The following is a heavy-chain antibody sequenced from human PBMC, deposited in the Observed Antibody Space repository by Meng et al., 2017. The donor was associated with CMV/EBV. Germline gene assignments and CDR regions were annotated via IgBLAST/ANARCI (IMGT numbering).Heavy chain of an antibody. Sequence: TFSSYAINWVRQDPGQGLEWMGGIIPIFGTTNYAQKFQGRVTITTDESTSTAYMELSSLRSEDTAVYYCARGGETIFGVVTNDWFDPWGQGTLVTVSS. CDR2: IIPIFGTT. CDR1: TFSSYA. V-gene: IGHV1-69*05. CDR3: ARGGETIFGVVTNDWFDP. J-gene: IGHJ5*02. D-gene: IGHD3-3*01.